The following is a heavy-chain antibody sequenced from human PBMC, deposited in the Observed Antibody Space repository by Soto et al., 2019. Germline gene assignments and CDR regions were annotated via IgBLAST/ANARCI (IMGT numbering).Heavy chain of an antibody. CDR2: INHSGST. Sequence: SETLSLTCAVYGGSFSGYYWTWIRQPPGTGLEWIGEINHSGSTNYNPSLKSRVTISVDTSKNQFSLKLTSVTAADTAVYYWVRHKIAGLFDNWVKETLVTVSP. V-gene: IGHV4-34*01. CDR3: VRHKIAGLFDN. J-gene: IGHJ4*02. D-gene: IGHD2-21*01. CDR1: GGSFSGYY.